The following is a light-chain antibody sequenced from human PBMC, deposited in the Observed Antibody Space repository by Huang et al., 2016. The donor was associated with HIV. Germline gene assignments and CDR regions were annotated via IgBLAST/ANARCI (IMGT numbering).Light chain of an antibody. Sequence: DIVMTQSPLSLPVTPGEPASISCRSSQTLLHIKGYNYLDWYLQKPGQSPQLLIYLGSNRAPGVPDRFSGSGSGKDFTLKISRVEAEDVGVYYCMQALQTPRTFGQGTKVEIK. V-gene: IGKV2-28*01. CDR1: QTLLHIKGYNY. J-gene: IGKJ1*01. CDR2: LGS. CDR3: MQALQTPRT.